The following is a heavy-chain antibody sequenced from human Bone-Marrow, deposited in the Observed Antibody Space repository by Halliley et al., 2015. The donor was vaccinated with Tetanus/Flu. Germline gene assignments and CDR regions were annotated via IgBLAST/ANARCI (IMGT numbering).Heavy chain of an antibody. CDR2: ITGFNVDT. D-gene: IGHD6-19*01. J-gene: IGHJ5*02. Sequence: MGWITGFNVDTRYAQKFQGRVTVTMDTSTSTAYMELRSLRSDDTAIYFCARVGSGWYNNLFDPWGQGTLVTVSS. V-gene: IGHV1-18*01. CDR3: ARVGSGWYNNLFDP.